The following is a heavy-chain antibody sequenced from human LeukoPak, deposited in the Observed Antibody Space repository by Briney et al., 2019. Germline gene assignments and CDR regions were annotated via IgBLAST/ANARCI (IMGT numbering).Heavy chain of an antibody. Sequence: PSETLSLTCAVYGGSFSGYYWSWVRQAPGKGLEWVSVIYSGGSTYYADSVKGRFTISRDNSKNTLYLQMNSLRAEDTAVYYCARNHWFDPWGQGTLVTVSS. CDR1: GGSFSGYY. J-gene: IGHJ5*02. CDR3: ARNHWFDP. V-gene: IGHV3-53*01. CDR2: IYSGGST.